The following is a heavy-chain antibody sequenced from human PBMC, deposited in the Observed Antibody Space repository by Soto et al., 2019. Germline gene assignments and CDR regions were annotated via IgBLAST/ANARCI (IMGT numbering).Heavy chain of an antibody. J-gene: IGHJ6*02. CDR3: ASRHYGMDV. CDR1: GFTFSSYS. Sequence: EVELVESGGGLVKPGGSLRLSCAASGFTFSSYSMNWVRQAPGKGLEWVSTITSSSSYIYYADSVKGRFTISRDNAKNSLYLQMNSLRAEDTAVYYCASRHYGMDVWGQGTTVTVSS. V-gene: IGHV3-21*01. CDR2: ITSSSSYI.